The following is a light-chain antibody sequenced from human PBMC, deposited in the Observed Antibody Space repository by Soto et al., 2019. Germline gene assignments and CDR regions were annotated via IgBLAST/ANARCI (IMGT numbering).Light chain of an antibody. CDR2: DVT. J-gene: IGLJ2*01. CDR3: SSYTTSSTLHVV. CDR1: SSDVGGYDD. Sequence: QSALTQPASVSGSPGQSITISCTGTSSDVGGYDDVSWYQHHPGKAPKLMIYDVTNRPSRVSNRFSGSKSVITASLTISGLPAEDEADYYCSSYTTSSTLHVVFGGGTKLTVL. V-gene: IGLV2-14*03.